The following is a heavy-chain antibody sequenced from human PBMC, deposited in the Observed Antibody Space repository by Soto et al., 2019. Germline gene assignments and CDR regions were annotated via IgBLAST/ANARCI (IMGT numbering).Heavy chain of an antibody. CDR2: VYYSGNT. J-gene: IGHJ6*02. CDR3: ARGAGSYYYYGMDV. D-gene: IGHD2-15*01. Sequence: SETLSLTCTVSGGPFSGYYWSWIRQPPGKGLEWIGYVYYSGNTNYNPSLKSRVTISLGTSKNQISLKLSSVTAADTAVYYCARGAGSYYYYGMDVWGQGXTVTVS. V-gene: IGHV4-59*01. CDR1: GGPFSGYY.